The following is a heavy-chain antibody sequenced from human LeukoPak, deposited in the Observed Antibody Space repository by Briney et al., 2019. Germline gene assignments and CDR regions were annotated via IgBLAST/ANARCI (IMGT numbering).Heavy chain of an antibody. V-gene: IGHV3-53*01. J-gene: IGHJ4*02. D-gene: IGHD6-19*01. CDR3: TKLKGWYGDGYFDY. CDR1: GFSVSSKY. CDR2: IYSGGTT. Sequence: GGSLRLSCAASGFSVSSKYMSWVRQPAGQGLEWVSVIYSGGTTFYADSVKGRFTISRDNSKNPLYLQMNSLRPDDTAVYYCTKLKGWYGDGYFDYWGPGILVTVSS.